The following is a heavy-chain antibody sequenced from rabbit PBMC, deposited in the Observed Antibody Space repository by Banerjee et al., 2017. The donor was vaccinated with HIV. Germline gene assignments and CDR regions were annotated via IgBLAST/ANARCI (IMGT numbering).Heavy chain of an antibody. CDR3: ARAGEGGDGYLNL. D-gene: IGHD5-1*01. V-gene: IGHV1S47*01. Sequence: ASWVNGRFSISRENAQNTVFLQMTSLTVADTATYFCARAGEGGDGYLNLRGQGTLVTVS. J-gene: IGHJ4*01.